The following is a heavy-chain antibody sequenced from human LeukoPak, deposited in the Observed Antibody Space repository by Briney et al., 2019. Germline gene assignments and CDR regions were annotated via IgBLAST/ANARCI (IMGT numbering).Heavy chain of an antibody. V-gene: IGHV4-31*03. J-gene: IGHJ4*02. CDR1: GGSISSGGYY. Sequence: PSETLSLTCTVSGGSISSGGYYWSWIRQHPGKGLEWIGYIYYSGSTYYNPSLKSRVTISVDTSKNQFSLKLSSVTAADTAVYYCTTDSTGDYHLRAMVNIDYWGQGTLVTVSS. CDR3: TTDSTGDYHLRAMVNIDY. D-gene: IGHD4-17*01. CDR2: IYYSGST.